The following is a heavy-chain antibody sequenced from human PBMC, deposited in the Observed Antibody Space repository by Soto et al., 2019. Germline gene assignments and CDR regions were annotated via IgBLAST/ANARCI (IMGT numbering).Heavy chain of an antibody. CDR3: ASSNYGDTFDY. J-gene: IGHJ4*02. CDR1: GGSISSYY. D-gene: IGHD4-17*01. CDR2: IYYSRST. V-gene: IGHV4-59*01. Sequence: SETLSLTCTVSGGSISSYYWSWIRQPPGKGLEWIGYIYYSRSTNYNPSLKSRVTISVDTSKNQFSLKLSSVTAADTAVYYCASSNYGDTFDYWGQGTRVTVSS.